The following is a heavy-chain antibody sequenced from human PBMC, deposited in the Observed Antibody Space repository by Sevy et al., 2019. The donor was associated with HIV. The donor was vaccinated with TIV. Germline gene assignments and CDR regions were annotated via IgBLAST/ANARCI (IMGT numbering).Heavy chain of an antibody. D-gene: IGHD3-22*01. CDR2: IHYDGNNK. CDR3: ARDRRIDTMILVATDAFDI. Sequence: GGSLRLSCAASGFTFSSYGMHWVRQAPGKGLEWVAIIHYDGNNKDYADSVKGRFTISRDNSKNTLYLQMNSLRAEDTAVYYCARDRRIDTMILVATDAFDIWGQGTMVTVSS. V-gene: IGHV3-30*02. CDR1: GFTFSSYG. J-gene: IGHJ3*02.